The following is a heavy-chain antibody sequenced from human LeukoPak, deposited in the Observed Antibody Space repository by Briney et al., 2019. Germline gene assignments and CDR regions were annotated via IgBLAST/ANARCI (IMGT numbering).Heavy chain of an antibody. CDR1: GGTFSSYA. CDR2: IIPIFGTA. D-gene: IGHD3-22*01. Sequence: GASVKVSCKASGGTFSSYAISWVRQAPGQGLEWMGGIIPIFGTANYAQKFQGRVTITADESTSTAYMELSSLRSEDTAVYYCAREGDYYDSSGYFSDAFDNWGQGTMVTVSS. CDR3: AREGDYYDSSGYFSDAFDN. J-gene: IGHJ3*02. V-gene: IGHV1-69*13.